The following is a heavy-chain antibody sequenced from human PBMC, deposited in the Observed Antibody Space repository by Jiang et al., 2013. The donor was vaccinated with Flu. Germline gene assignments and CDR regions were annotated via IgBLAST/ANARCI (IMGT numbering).Heavy chain of an antibody. CDR2: ISGSGGST. D-gene: IGHD6-13*01. CDR3: AKDGDSSSWYWETYYFDY. J-gene: IGHJ4*02. Sequence: SYAMSWVRQAPGKGAWSGSSAISGSGGSTYYADSVKGRFTISRDNSKNTLYLQMNSLRAEDTAVYYCAKDGDSSSWYWETYYFDYWGQGTLVTVSS. CDR1: SYA. V-gene: IGHV3-23*01.